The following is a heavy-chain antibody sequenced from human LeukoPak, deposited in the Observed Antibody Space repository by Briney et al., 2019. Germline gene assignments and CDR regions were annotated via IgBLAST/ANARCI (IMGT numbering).Heavy chain of an antibody. Sequence: ASVKVSCKASGYTFNNYPISWVRQAPGQGLEWMGWIRTSNGDTYYAQKFQGRLTVTTDTPTNTAYMELRSLRSDDTAIYYCARDPSGDSSGYPFDYWGQGTLVTVSS. J-gene: IGHJ4*02. CDR1: GYTFNNYP. CDR2: IRTSNGDT. CDR3: ARDPSGDSSGYPFDY. D-gene: IGHD3-22*01. V-gene: IGHV1-18*01.